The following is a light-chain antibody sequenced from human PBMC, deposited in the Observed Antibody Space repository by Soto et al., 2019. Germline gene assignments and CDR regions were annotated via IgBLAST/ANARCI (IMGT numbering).Light chain of an antibody. CDR2: AAS. Sequence: DIEMTQSPSSLSASVGDRVTITCRASQSISSYLNWYQQKPGNAPNLLIYAASTLQSGVPSRFSAYGSETDLTLTISNLQAEDFATYYCQQSYTTPRTFGQGTKVEVK. CDR3: QQSYTTPRT. CDR1: QSISSY. V-gene: IGKV1-39*01. J-gene: IGKJ1*01.